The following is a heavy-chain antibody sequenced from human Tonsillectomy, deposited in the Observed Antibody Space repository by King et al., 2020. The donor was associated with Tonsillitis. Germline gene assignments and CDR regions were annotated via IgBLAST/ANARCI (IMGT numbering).Heavy chain of an antibody. CDR2: ISSSSSTI. Sequence: VQLVESGGGLVQPGGSLRLSCAASGFTFSSYSMNWVRQAPGKGLEWVSYISSSSSTIYYADSVKGRFTISRDNAKNSLYLQMNSLRDEDTAVYYCAREPGTRSGGTEFDYWGQGTLVTVSS. V-gene: IGHV3-48*02. D-gene: IGHD2-15*01. J-gene: IGHJ4*02. CDR1: GFTFSSYS. CDR3: AREPGTRSGGTEFDY.